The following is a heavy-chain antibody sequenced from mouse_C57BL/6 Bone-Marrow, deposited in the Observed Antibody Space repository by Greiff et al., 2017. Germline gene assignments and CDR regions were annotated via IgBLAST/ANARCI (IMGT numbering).Heavy chain of an antibody. Sequence: EVQRVESGGDLVKPGGSLKLSCAASGFTFSSYGLSWFRQTPDKRLGWVATISRGGSYTYYPDRVKGRFTISRDNAKNTLYLQMSSLKSEDTAMYYCARQGITTVVAPSYWYFDVWGTGTTVTVSS. D-gene: IGHD1-1*01. J-gene: IGHJ1*03. V-gene: IGHV5-6*01. CDR3: ARQGITTVVAPSYWYFDV. CDR2: ISRGGSYT. CDR1: GFTFSSYG.